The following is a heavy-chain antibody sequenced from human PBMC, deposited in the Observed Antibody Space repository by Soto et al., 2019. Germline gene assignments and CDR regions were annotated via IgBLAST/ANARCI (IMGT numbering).Heavy chain of an antibody. Sequence: QLHLQQWGPGSLKPSETLSLTCAVSGGSFSGYIWSWFRHSPGRGLEGIGEIDDSGKTRYNPTFPRRITMSVDTSKLPFSLRLTSLTSADSAVYYCEGGDFWGQGTQVTVSS. CDR1: GGSFSGYI. CDR2: IDDSGKT. V-gene: IGHV4-34*01. J-gene: IGHJ4*02. CDR3: EGGDF.